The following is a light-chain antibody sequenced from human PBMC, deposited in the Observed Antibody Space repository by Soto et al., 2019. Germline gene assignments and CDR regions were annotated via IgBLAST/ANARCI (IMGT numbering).Light chain of an antibody. CDR2: GAS. V-gene: IGKV3-20*01. Sequence: DIVLTQSPGSLSLSPGERATLCCRASQSVDSSFFAWYQQKPGQAPRLLIYGASKRATGTPDRFSGSGSGTDFTLTITRLEPEDFAVYYCQQYVSSVTFGQGTNVEIK. CDR3: QQYVSSVT. CDR1: QSVDSSF. J-gene: IGKJ1*01.